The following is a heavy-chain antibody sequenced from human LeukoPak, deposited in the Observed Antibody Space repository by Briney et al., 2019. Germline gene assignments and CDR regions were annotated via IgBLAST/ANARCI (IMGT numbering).Heavy chain of an antibody. J-gene: IGHJ4*02. V-gene: IGHV3-48*01. Sequence: PGGSLRLSCAASGFTFNRNNMNWVRQAPGKGLEWVSYISSTSITMYYADSMKGRFTISRDNAKNSLYLQMNSLRADDTAVYYCARETILAVAGDFWGQGTLVTVSS. CDR1: GFTFNRNN. D-gene: IGHD6-19*01. CDR2: ISSTSITM. CDR3: ARETILAVAGDF.